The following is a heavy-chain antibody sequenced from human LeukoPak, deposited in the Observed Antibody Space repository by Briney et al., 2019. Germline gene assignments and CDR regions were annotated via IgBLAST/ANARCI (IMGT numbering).Heavy chain of an antibody. CDR1: GFTLNDYG. D-gene: IGHD6-19*01. CDR2: VNWNGGST. CDR3: ARDGRSGWYTDQ. V-gene: IGHV3-20*04. Sequence: GGSLRLSCAASGFTLNDYGMSWVHQAPGKGLEWVAGVNWNGGSTDYADSLKGRFTISRDNAKNSLYLQMNSLRAEDTAFYYCARDGRSGWYTDQWGQGTLVTVSS. J-gene: IGHJ4*02.